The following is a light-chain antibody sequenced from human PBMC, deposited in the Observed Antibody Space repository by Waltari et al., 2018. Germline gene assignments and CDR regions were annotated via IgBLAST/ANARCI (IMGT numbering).Light chain of an antibody. J-gene: IGLJ2*01. CDR2: KNK. CDR1: SSNIGSTY. CDR3: AVWDDSLSGFVL. Sequence: QSVLTQPPSTSGTPAQRVTISCSGSSSNIGSTYVYWYQHLPGTAPKLLIYKNKQRPSGVPDRFSGSRSGTSASLAISGLRSEDGADYFCAVWDDSLSGFVLFGGGTKLTV. V-gene: IGLV1-47*01.